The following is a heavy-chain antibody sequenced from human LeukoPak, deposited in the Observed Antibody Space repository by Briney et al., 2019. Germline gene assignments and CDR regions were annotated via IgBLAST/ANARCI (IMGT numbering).Heavy chain of an antibody. CDR1: GGSISSGDYY. J-gene: IGHJ4*02. CDR2: IYYSGST. CDR3: ARGDSSGYYFDY. Sequence: SETLSLTCTVSGGSISSGDYYWSWIRQPPGKGLEWIGYIYYSGSTYYNPSLKIRVTISVDTSKNQFSLKLSSVTAADTAVYYCARGDSSGYYFDYWGQGTLVTVSS. V-gene: IGHV4-30-4*01. D-gene: IGHD3-22*01.